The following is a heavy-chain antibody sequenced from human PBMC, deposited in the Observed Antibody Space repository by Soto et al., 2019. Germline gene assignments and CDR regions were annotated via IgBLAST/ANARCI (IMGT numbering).Heavy chain of an antibody. CDR3: AALGLTFKH. V-gene: IGHV1-58*01. CDR1: GFTFTSAA. J-gene: IGHJ4*01. Sequence: GASVKFSVKASGFTFTSAAVQWVRQARGQLLDCIGWIGVGSGNRHYAQKLQERVTITRDMSTNTYYMELSSPGSEETAVYYCAALGLTFKHWGHGTLVNDSS. D-gene: IGHD3-9*01. CDR2: IGVGSGNR.